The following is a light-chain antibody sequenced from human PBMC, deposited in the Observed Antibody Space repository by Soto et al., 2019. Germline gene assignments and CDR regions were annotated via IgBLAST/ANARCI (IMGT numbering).Light chain of an antibody. J-gene: IGKJ5*01. Sequence: EIVLTQSPATLSLSPGERATLSCRASQSVSSDLAWYQQKPGQAPRLLIYDASNRATGIPARFSGSGSGTDFTLTIGSLEPEDFGVYYCQQRSNWPPAITFGQGTRLEIK. CDR1: QSVSSD. CDR3: QQRSNWPPAIT. CDR2: DAS. V-gene: IGKV3-11*01.